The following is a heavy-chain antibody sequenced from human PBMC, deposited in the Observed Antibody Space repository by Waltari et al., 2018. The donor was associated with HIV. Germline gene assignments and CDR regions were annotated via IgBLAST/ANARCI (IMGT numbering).Heavy chain of an antibody. J-gene: IGHJ4*02. V-gene: IGHV1-69*06. Sequence: QVQLVQSGAEVKKPGSSVKVSCKASGGTFSSYAISWVRQAPGQGLEWMGGIIPIFGTANYAQKFQGRVTITADKSTSTAYMELSSLRSEDTAVYYCARPRGLDSWLSPSYYFDYWGQGTLVTVSS. D-gene: IGHD3-22*01. CDR2: IIPIFGTA. CDR1: GGTFSSYA. CDR3: ARPRGLDSWLSPSYYFDY.